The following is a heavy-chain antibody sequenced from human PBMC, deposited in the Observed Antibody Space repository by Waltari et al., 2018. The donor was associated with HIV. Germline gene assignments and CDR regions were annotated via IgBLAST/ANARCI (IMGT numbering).Heavy chain of an antibody. CDR1: GYTFSTYD. J-gene: IGHJ6*02. CDR3: ARGLHCTATSCLLYHGMDV. D-gene: IGHD2-2*01. CDR2: MNPNSGNT. Sequence: QVQLVQSGAEVKKPGASVKVSCKASGYTFSTYDINWVRQATGQGLEWMGWMNPNSGNTGYVQKFQGRVNMTRNSSIRTAYMELSSVRSDDTAVYYCARGLHCTATSCLLYHGMDVWGQGTAVSVSS. V-gene: IGHV1-8*01.